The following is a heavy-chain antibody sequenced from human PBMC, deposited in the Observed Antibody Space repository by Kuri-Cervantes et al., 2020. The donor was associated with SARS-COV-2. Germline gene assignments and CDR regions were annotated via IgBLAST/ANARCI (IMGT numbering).Heavy chain of an antibody. CDR1: GGSISSYY. CDR2: INHSGST. Sequence: SETLSLTCTVSGGSISSYYWSWIRQPPGKGLEWIGEINHSGSTNYNPSLKSRVTISVDTSKNQFSLKLSSVTAADTAVYYCASVAGTPGEKSAGESNDYWGQGTLVTVSS. J-gene: IGHJ4*02. CDR3: ASVAGTPGEKSAGESNDY. D-gene: IGHD6-19*01. V-gene: IGHV4-34*01.